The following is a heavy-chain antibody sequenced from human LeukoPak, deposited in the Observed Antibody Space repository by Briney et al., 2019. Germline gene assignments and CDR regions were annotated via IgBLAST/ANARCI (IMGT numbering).Heavy chain of an antibody. J-gene: IGHJ3*02. CDR1: GGSISSYY. CDR3: ARPYTSGYRGAFDI. CDR2: IYDSGST. Sequence: SETLSLTCTVSGGSISSYYWSWIRQVPGKGLEWVGYIYDSGSTNYNTSLKSRVTISVDTSKNQFSLKLSSVTAADTAVYYCARPYTSGYRGAFDIWGQGTMVTVSS. D-gene: IGHD6-19*01. V-gene: IGHV4-59*01.